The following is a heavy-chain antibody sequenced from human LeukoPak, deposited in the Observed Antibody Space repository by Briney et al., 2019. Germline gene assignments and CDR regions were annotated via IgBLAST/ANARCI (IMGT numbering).Heavy chain of an antibody. CDR1: GGSISGSGYY. CDR3: ARHGGAAAGLDY. Sequence: PSETLSLTCIVSGGSISGSGYYWGWIRQPPGKGLEWIGSVYDSGSTYYNPSLKSRVTIHVDTSKNQFSLRLSPVTAADTAEYYCARHGGAAAGLDYCGQGILVTVSS. CDR2: VYDSGST. V-gene: IGHV4-39*01. D-gene: IGHD6-13*01. J-gene: IGHJ4*02.